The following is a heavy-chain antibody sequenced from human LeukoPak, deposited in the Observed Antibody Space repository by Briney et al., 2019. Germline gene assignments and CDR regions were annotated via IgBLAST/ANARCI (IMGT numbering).Heavy chain of an antibody. Sequence: GGSLRLSCAASGFTFSSYWMHWVRQAPGKGLVWVSRVFSDGSNTTYADSVKGRFTISRDNAKNTLYLQMSSLRAEDTAVYYCVRNSYDSSVYYDYWGQGTLVSVSS. D-gene: IGHD3-22*01. CDR3: VRNSYDSSVYYDY. CDR1: GFTFSSYW. V-gene: IGHV3-74*01. J-gene: IGHJ4*02. CDR2: VFSDGSNT.